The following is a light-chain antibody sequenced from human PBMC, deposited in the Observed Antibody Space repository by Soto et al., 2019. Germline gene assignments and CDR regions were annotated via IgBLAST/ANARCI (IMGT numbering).Light chain of an antibody. CDR1: SSNIGAGYD. CDR3: QSYDSSLSEGVV. CDR2: GNS. J-gene: IGLJ2*01. Sequence: QSVLTQPPSVSGAPGQRVTISCTGSSSNIGAGYDVHWYQQLPGTAPKLLIYGNSNRPSGVPDRFSGSKSGTSASLAITGLQAEDEADYYCQSYDSSLSEGVVFGGGTKRTVL. V-gene: IGLV1-40*01.